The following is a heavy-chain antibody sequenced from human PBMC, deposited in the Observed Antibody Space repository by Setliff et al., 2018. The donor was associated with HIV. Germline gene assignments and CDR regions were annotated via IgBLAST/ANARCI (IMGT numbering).Heavy chain of an antibody. V-gene: IGHV4-61*02. CDR1: GGSINSANYY. CDR3: ARDRGGPIDY. CDR2: IYASGNT. D-gene: IGHD3-3*01. Sequence: SETLSLTCTVSGGSINSANYYWSWIRLPAGKGLEWVGRIYASGNTNYNPSLQSRVTILTDPSKNQFSLRLSSVTAADTAIYYCARDRGGPIDYWGQGTLVTVSS. J-gene: IGHJ4*02.